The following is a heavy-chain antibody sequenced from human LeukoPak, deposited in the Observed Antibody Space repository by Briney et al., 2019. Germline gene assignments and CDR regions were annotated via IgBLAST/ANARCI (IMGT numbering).Heavy chain of an antibody. J-gene: IGHJ4*02. V-gene: IGHV3-23*01. D-gene: IGHD6-19*01. Sequence: GGSLRLSCEAAGFTFGTYVMGWVRQAPGKGLEWVAGITGNSDHTHHADSVKGRFTVSRDNSKNTLFLQMDSLRAEDTAVYYCGGFNTGWCDYWGQGTLVTVSS. CDR1: GFTFGTYV. CDR3: GGFNTGWCDY. CDR2: ITGNSDHT.